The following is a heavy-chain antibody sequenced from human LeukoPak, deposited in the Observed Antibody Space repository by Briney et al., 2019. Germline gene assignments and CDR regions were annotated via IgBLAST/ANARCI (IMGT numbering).Heavy chain of an antibody. CDR1: GGTFSSYA. CDR3: ARVEAGGSYDFDY. Sequence: ASMKVSCKASGGTFSSYAISWVRQAPGQGLEWMGGIIPIFGTANYAQKFQGRVTITADESTSTAYMELSSLRSEDTAVYYCARVEAGGSYDFDYWGQGTLVTVSS. D-gene: IGHD1-26*01. J-gene: IGHJ4*02. CDR2: IIPIFGTA. V-gene: IGHV1-69*13.